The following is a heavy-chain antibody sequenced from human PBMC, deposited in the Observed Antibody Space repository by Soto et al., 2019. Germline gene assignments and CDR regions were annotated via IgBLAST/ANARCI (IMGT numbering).Heavy chain of an antibody. D-gene: IGHD5-18*01. CDR1: GFTFSSHW. CDR3: VKDADTYIQLWSPLTYYYGMDV. CDR2: IKQDRSDQ. V-gene: IGHV3-7*01. Sequence: GGAPRLSCAASGFTFSSHWMGWVRQAPGKGLGWLASIKQDRSDQYYVDSVKGRFTISRDNSKNTLYLDINSLRDEDTAVYYCVKDADTYIQLWSPLTYYYGMDVWGQGTMVTVSS. J-gene: IGHJ6*02.